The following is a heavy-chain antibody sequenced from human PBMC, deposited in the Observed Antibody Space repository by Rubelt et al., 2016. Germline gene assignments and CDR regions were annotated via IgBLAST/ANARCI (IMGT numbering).Heavy chain of an antibody. D-gene: IGHD6-13*01. Sequence: QVQLVQSGAELKKPGASVKVSCKASGGTFSSYAISWVRQAPGQGLEWMGGIIPIFGTANYAQKFQGRVTITADESTSTAYMERSSLRSEDTAVYYCARDPSSWQGWLLWGQGTLVTVSS. V-gene: IGHV1-69*01. CDR1: GGTFSSYA. CDR3: ARDPSSWQGWLL. J-gene: IGHJ4*02. CDR2: IIPIFGTA.